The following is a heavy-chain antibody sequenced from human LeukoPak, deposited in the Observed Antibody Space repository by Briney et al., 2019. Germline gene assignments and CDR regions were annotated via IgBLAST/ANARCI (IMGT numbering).Heavy chain of an antibody. V-gene: IGHV3-53*01. CDR2: IYSGGST. Sequence: PGGSLRLSCAASGFTFSSNYMSWVRQAPGKGLEWVAVIYSGGSTYYADSVKGRFTISRDNSKNTLYLQMNSLRAEDTAVYYCARSPSSYYGSGSYYNVWGQGTLVTVSS. J-gene: IGHJ4*02. D-gene: IGHD3-10*01. CDR3: ARSPSSYYGSGSYYNV. CDR1: GFTFSSNY.